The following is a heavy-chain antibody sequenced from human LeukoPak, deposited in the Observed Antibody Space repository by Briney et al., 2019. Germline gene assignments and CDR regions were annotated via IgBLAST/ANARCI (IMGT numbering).Heavy chain of an antibody. Sequence: PGGSLRLSCAASGFTFDDYTMHWVRQAPGKGLEWVSLISWDGGSTYYADSVKGRFTTSRDNSKNSLYLQMNSLRAEDTAVYYCARDLGQYYDTSDNWFDPWGQGTLVTVSS. CDR2: ISWDGGST. CDR3: ARDLGQYYDTSDNWFDP. J-gene: IGHJ5*02. CDR1: GFTFDDYT. D-gene: IGHD3-22*01. V-gene: IGHV3-43*01.